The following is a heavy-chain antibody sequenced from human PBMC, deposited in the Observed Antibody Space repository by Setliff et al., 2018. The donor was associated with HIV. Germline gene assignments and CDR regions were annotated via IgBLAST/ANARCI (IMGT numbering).Heavy chain of an antibody. CDR3: ARSLVPSGYYYGGHAFDI. CDR2: IYYSGNT. J-gene: IGHJ3*02. D-gene: IGHD3-22*01. V-gene: IGHV4-59*08. CDR1: GASIRGHY. Sequence: PSETLSLTCSVSGASIRGHYWSWIRQSPGKGLEWIGNIYYSGNTNYNPSFKSRVTISVDTSKNQSSLRVNSVTAADTAVYYCARSLVPSGYYYGGHAFDIWGQGTKVTVSS.